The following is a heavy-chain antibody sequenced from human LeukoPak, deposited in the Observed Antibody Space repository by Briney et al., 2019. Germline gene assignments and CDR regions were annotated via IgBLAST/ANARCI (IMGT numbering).Heavy chain of an antibody. J-gene: IGHJ4*02. V-gene: IGHV3-30-3*01. CDR2: ISYDGSNK. CDR1: GFTFSSYA. D-gene: IGHD3-22*01. Sequence: GGSLRLSCAASGFTFSSYAMHWVRQAPGKGLEWVAVISYDGSNKYYADSVKGRFTISRDNSKNTLYLQMNSLRAEDTAVYYYARGRGVSYYDSTKGLFDYWGQGTLVTVSS. CDR3: ARGRGVSYYDSTKGLFDY.